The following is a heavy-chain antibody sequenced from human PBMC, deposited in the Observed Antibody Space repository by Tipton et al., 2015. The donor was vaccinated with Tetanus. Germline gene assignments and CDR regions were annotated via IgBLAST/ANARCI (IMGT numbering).Heavy chain of an antibody. J-gene: IGHJ4*02. Sequence: QLVQSGAEVKKPGESLKISCQGSGYNFNLYWIAWVRQMPGKGLEYMGIIYPGDSDTRYSPSFQGQVTISADKSISTAYLQWSSLKASDSAMYYCARHTSGSYHAPFDYWGQGTLVTVSS. CDR1: GYNFNLYW. D-gene: IGHD1-26*01. CDR2: IYPGDSDT. V-gene: IGHV5-51*01. CDR3: ARHTSGSYHAPFDY.